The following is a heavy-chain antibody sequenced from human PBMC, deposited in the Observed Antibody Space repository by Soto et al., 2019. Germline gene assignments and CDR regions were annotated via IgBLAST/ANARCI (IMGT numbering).Heavy chain of an antibody. CDR1: GGTFSSYS. J-gene: IGHJ4*02. V-gene: IGHV1-69*01. D-gene: IGHD1-26*01. CDR2: IIPIFGTA. CDR3: ARDGGRHSGGIDY. Sequence: QVQLVQSGAEVKKPGSSVKVSCKASGGTFSSYSINCVRQAPGQGLEWMGEIIPIFGTATYAQKFQGRVTITADESTSTAYMELSSLRSEDAAVYYCARDGGRHSGGIDYWGQGTLVTVSS.